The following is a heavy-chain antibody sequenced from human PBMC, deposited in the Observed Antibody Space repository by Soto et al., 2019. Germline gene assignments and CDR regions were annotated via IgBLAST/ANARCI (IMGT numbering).Heavy chain of an antibody. CDR2: ISSSSSYI. V-gene: IGHV3-21*01. CDR1: GFIFSSYT. CDR3: AGGYSYCDY. J-gene: IGHJ4*02. Sequence: EVQLVESGGGLVKPGGSLRLSCAASGFIFSSYTMNWVRQAPGKGLEWVSSISSSSSYIYYADSVKGRFTISRDNAKNSLYLHMNSLSAEDRAVYYCAGGYSYCDYWGQGTMVTVSS. D-gene: IGHD5-18*01.